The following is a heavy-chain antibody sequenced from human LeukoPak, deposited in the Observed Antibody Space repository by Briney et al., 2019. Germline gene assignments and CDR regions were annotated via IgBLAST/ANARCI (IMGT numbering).Heavy chain of an antibody. Sequence: ASVKVSCKASGYTFTGYYVNWVRQASGQGLEWMGWINPNSGGSNYAQKFRGRVTMTRDTSISTAYLELSRLRSDDTAVYYCARTYMDTRWDRRGLDYWGQGTLVSVSS. J-gene: IGHJ4*02. CDR3: ARTYMDTRWDRRGLDY. CDR1: GYTFTGYY. V-gene: IGHV1-2*02. CDR2: INPNSGGS. D-gene: IGHD5-18*01.